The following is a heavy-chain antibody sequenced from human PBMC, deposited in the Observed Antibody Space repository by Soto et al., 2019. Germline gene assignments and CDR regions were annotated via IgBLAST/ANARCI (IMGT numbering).Heavy chain of an antibody. CDR1: GGSISSYY. Sequence: SDTLSLTCTVSGGSISSYYWSWIRQPPGKGLEWIGYIYYSGSTYYNPSLKSRVTISVDTSKNQFSLKLSSVTAADTAVYYCAVGDDYFDYWGQGTLVTVSS. D-gene: IGHD4-17*01. CDR2: IYYSGST. J-gene: IGHJ4*02. V-gene: IGHV4-59*08. CDR3: AVGDDYFDY.